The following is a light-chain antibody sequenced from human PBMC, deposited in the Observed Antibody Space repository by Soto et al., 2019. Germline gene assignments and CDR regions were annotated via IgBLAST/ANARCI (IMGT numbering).Light chain of an antibody. J-gene: IGLJ1*01. CDR1: NNGVGGYNY. Sequence: QSALTQPRSVSGSPGQSVTISCTGTNNGVGGYNYVSWYQQYAGKAPKLTIYDVTKRPSGAPDRFSGSKSGNTASLTISGLQAEDEADYYCCSYAGSYTYVFGNGTKVTVL. CDR3: CSYAGSYTYV. V-gene: IGLV2-11*01. CDR2: DVT.